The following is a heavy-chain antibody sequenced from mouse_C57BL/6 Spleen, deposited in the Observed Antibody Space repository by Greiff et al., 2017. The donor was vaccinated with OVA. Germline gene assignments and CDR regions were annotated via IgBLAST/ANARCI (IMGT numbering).Heavy chain of an antibody. CDR3: ARTGMITPSFAY. CDR2: INPSTGGT. Sequence: EVQLQQSGPELVKPGASVKISCKASGYSFTGYYMNWVKQSPEKSLEWIGEINPSTGGTTYNQKFKAKATLTVDKSSSTAYMQLKSLTSEDSAVYYCARTGMITPSFAYWGQGTLVTVSA. J-gene: IGHJ3*01. D-gene: IGHD2-4*01. CDR1: GYSFTGYY. V-gene: IGHV1-42*01.